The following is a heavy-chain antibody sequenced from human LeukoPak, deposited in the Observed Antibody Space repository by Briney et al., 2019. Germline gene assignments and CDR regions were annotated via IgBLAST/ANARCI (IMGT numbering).Heavy chain of an antibody. V-gene: IGHV7-4-1*02. CDR1: GYTFTSYA. CDR3: ARHGAIDTAMYSEPYYYYYMDV. J-gene: IGHJ6*03. D-gene: IGHD5-18*01. Sequence: ASVNVSCKASGYTFTSYAMNWVRQAPGQGLEWMGWINTNTGNPTYAQGFTGRFVFSLDTSVSTAYLQWSSLKASDTAMYYCARHGAIDTAMYSEPYYYYYMDVWGKGTTVTISS. CDR2: INTNTGNP.